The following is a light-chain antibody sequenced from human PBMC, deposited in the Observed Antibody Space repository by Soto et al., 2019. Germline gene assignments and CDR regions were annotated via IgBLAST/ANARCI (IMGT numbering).Light chain of an antibody. CDR2: AAS. Sequence: IQMTQSPSSLSASVGDRVTITCRASQDIRNELGWYQQRPGTAPKLLIYAASTLQTGVPSRFSGSGSGTDFTLTISSLPPEDFATYFCLQDYNYPRTFGQGTKLEIK. CDR3: LQDYNYPRT. V-gene: IGKV1-6*01. J-gene: IGKJ2*01. CDR1: QDIRNE.